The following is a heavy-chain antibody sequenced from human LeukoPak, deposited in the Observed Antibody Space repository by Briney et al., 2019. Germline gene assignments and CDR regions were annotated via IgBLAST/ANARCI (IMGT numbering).Heavy chain of an antibody. CDR3: ARGHYQLEV. V-gene: IGHV3-11*01. D-gene: IGHD2-2*01. CDR1: GFTFSYFY. CDR2: IHRSGSPI. J-gene: IGHJ4*02. Sequence: GGSLRLSCAASGFTFSYFYMSWIRQAPGKGLEWVSYIHRSGSPIYYADSVQGRFTTSRDNARNSLYLQMNSLRGEDTAVYYCARGHYQLEVWGQGTLVTVSS.